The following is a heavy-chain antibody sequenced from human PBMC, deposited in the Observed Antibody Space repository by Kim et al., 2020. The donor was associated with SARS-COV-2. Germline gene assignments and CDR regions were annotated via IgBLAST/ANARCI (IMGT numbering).Heavy chain of an antibody. J-gene: IGHJ3*02. CDR2: ISGDGRNT. V-gene: IGHV3-74*01. CDR1: GFTFSSYW. Sequence: GGSLRLSCVVSGFTFSSYWMHWVRQAPGKGLVWVSGISGDGRNTGYVDSMKGRFTITRDNAKNTLYLQMNSLRVDDTGAYFCARGHEMWGQGTRVTVSS. CDR3: ARGHEM.